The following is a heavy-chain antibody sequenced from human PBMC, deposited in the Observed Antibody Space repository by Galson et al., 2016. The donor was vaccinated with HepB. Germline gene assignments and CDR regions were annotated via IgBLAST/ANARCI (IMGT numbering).Heavy chain of an antibody. J-gene: IGHJ3*02. Sequence: LRLSCAASGSTVNVQYMSWVRQAPGKGLEWVAISYIDDNAYYADSVKGRFIISRDNPKTTVYLQMNSLRAEYTAMYYCARDGGDRGSYSVGDSFDIWGQGTMFTVSS. CDR2: SYIDDNA. CDR3: ARDGGDRGSYSVGDSFDI. D-gene: IGHD1-26*01. CDR1: GSTVNVQY. V-gene: IGHV3-53*01.